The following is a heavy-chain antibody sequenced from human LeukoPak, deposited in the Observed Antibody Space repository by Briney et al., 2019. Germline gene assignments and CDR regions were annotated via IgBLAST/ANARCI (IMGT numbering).Heavy chain of an antibody. V-gene: IGHV4-34*01. CDR1: GGSSSAYY. J-gene: IGHJ4*02. D-gene: IGHD3-22*01. Sequence: KPSETLSFNGAGYGGSSSAYYYFWIRQPPGKGLEWIGEINHSGSTNYNPSLKSRVTISVDTSTNQFSLGLSSVTAADTAVYYCARGLGTMIVVWGQGTLVTVSS. CDR2: INHSGST. CDR3: ARGLGTMIVV.